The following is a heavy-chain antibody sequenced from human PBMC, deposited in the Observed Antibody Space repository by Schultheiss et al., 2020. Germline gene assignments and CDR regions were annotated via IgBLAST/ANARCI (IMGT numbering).Heavy chain of an antibody. Sequence: SETLSLTCTVSGGSISSYYWSWIRQPPGKGLEWIGEINHSGSTNYNPSLKSRVTISVDTSKNQFSLKLSSVTAADTAVYYCAREVGSGIAGVDYWGQGTLVTVSS. J-gene: IGHJ4*02. V-gene: IGHV4-34*01. CDR2: INHSGST. CDR1: GGSISSYY. CDR3: AREVGSGIAGVDY. D-gene: IGHD6-19*01.